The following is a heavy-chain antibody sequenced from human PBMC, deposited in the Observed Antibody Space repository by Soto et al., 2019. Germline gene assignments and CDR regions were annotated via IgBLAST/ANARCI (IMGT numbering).Heavy chain of an antibody. D-gene: IGHD2-21*02. CDR2: IYYSGST. CDR1: DGSISSGGYY. Sequence: QVQLQESGPGLVKPSQTLSLTCTVSDGSISSGGYYWSWIRQHPGKGLEWIGYIYYSGSTYYNPSLKSRVTISVDTSKNQFSLKLSSVTAADTAVYYCARVNRGDQIENWFDPWGQGTLVTVSS. J-gene: IGHJ5*02. CDR3: ARVNRGDQIENWFDP. V-gene: IGHV4-31*03.